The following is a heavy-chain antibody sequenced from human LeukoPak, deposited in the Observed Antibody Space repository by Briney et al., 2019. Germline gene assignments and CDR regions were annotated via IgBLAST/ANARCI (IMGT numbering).Heavy chain of an antibody. Sequence: SETLSLTCTVSGGSISSNYWCWIRQPQPQGLERMGYVYYSGSTNYNHYLTSQVTISVDTSNNHFSLKLSSVTAADTAVYYCARLVYDCWSGYAYFDYWGQGTLVTVSS. CDR3: ARLVYDCWSGYAYFDY. J-gene: IGHJ4*02. CDR1: GGSISSNY. D-gene: IGHD3-3*01. CDR2: VYYSGST. V-gene: IGHV4-59*08.